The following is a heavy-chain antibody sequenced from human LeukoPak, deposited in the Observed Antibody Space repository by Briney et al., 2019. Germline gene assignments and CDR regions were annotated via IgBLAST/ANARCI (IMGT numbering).Heavy chain of an antibody. CDR1: GGTFSSYA. CDR3: ARGPILRYFDPTLYYYYYYMDV. D-gene: IGHD3-9*01. Sequence: SVKVSCKASGGTFSSYAISWVRQAPGQGLEWMGGIIPIFGTANYAQKFQGRVTITADESTSTAYMELSSLRSEDTAVYYCARGPILRYFDPTLYYYYYYMDVWGKGTTVTISS. CDR2: IIPIFGTA. V-gene: IGHV1-69*13. J-gene: IGHJ6*03.